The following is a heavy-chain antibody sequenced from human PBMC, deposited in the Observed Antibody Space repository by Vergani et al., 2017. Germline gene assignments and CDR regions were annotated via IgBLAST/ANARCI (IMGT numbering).Heavy chain of an antibody. V-gene: IGHV4-34*01. CDR2: IDHTGRP. Sequence: QVQLQQWGGGLLKPSETLSLTCVVNGRSFTSYHWTWIRQSPGEGLEWVGDIDHTGRPDYNPSLKSRLTMSVDKYRNQFSLKLNSVTATDTAIYFCARVNTETNGHLYYYYYMDVWGQGTAVTVS. J-gene: IGHJ6*03. CDR1: GRSFTSYH. D-gene: IGHD4-11*01. CDR3: ARVNTETNGHLYYYYYMDV.